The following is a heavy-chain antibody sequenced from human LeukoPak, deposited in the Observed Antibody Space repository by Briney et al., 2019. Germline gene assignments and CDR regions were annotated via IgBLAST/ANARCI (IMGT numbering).Heavy chain of an antibody. V-gene: IGHV4-59*01. CDR2: IYYRGST. J-gene: IGHJ4*02. D-gene: IGHD4-17*01. CDR1: GGSINNYY. CDR3: ARGGDYGDLRYFDY. Sequence: SETLSLTCTVSGGSINNYYWSWIRQPPGKGLEWIGYIYYRGSTNYTPSLKSRVTFSVDTSKNQFSLKLNSVTAADTAVYYCARGGDYGDLRYFDYWGQGTLVTVSS.